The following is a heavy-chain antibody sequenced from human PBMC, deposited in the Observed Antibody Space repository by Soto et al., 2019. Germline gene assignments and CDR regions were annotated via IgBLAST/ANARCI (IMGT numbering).Heavy chain of an antibody. D-gene: IGHD7-27*01. CDR2: ISYDGSNK. J-gene: IGHJ4*02. V-gene: IGHV3-30-3*01. CDR3: AANWGTVFGPFDY. CDR1: GFTFSSYA. Sequence: QVQLVESGGGVVQPGRSLRLSCAASGFTFSSYAMHWVRQAPGKGLEWVAVISYDGSNKYYADSVKGRFTISRDNSKNTLYLQMNSLRAEDTAVYYCAANWGTVFGPFDYWGQGTLVTVSS.